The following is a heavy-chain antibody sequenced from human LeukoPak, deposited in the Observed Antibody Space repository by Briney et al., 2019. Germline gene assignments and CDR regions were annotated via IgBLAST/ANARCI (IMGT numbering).Heavy chain of an antibody. Sequence: PGGSLRLSCAASGFTFSSYGMHWVRQAPGKGLEWVAVISYDGSNKYYADSVKGRFTISRDNSKNTLYLQMNSLRAEDTAVYYCAKDLEDSTTVVTPFDYWGQGTLVTVSS. CDR2: ISYDGSNK. CDR1: GFTFSSYG. D-gene: IGHD4-23*01. V-gene: IGHV3-30*18. CDR3: AKDLEDSTTVVTPFDY. J-gene: IGHJ4*02.